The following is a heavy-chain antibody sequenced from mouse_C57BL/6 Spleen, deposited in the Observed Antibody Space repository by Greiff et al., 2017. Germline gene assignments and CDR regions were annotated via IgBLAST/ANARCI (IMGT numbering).Heavy chain of an antibody. Sequence: QVKLQQSGAELVKPGASVKLSCKASGYTFTSYWMHWVKQRPGQGLEWIGWIFPKSGSTNYNEKFKGKATLTVDKSSSTAYMLLSSLTSEDSAVFSSAGEGYFAYWGQGTLVTVSA. CDR1: GYTFTSYW. D-gene: IGHD3-1*01. CDR2: IFPKSGST. CDR3: AGEGYFAY. V-gene: IGHV1-64*01. J-gene: IGHJ3*01.